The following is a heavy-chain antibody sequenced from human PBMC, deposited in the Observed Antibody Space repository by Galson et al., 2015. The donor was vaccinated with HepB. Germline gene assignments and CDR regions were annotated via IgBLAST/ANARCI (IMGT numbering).Heavy chain of an antibody. Sequence: SETLYLTCAVYGYSISSGYYWGWIRQPSGKGLEWIGSIYHSGSTYYNPSLKSRVTISVDTSKNQFSLKLSSVTAADTAVYYCARASADMSSHFVDSTNWSDPWGQGTLVTVSS. V-gene: IGHV4-38-2*01. CDR3: ARASADMSSHFVDSTNWSDP. J-gene: IGHJ5*02. CDR1: GYSISSGYY. CDR2: IYHSGST. D-gene: IGHD3-9*01.